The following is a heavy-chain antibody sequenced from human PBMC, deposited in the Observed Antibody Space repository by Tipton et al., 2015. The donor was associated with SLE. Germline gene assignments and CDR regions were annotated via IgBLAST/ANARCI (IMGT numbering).Heavy chain of an antibody. CDR1: GGSISGYY. CDR2: VYSSEDT. V-gene: IGHV4-59*08. J-gene: IGHJ6*02. D-gene: IGHD2/OR15-2a*01. Sequence: TLSLTCTVSGGSISGYYWSWIRQPPGEGLECIGYVYSSEDTHYNPSLKSRVSMSIDTSKNQFSLEVNSVTAADTAVYYCARGRSSTMYGLDIWGQGTAVTVSS. CDR3: ARGRSSTMYGLDI.